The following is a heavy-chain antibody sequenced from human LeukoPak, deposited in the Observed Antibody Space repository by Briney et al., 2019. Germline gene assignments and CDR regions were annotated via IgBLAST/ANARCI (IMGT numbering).Heavy chain of an antibody. Sequence: GGSLRLSSAASGFIFSDYYMHWVRQAPGKGLEWVAVISYDGSNKYYADSVKGRFTISRDNSKNTLYLQMNSLRAEDTAVYYCARVLNCYDSSGYYFSYWGQGTLVTVSS. CDR1: GFIFSDYY. CDR2: ISYDGSNK. CDR3: ARVLNCYDSSGYYFSY. D-gene: IGHD3-22*01. J-gene: IGHJ4*02. V-gene: IGHV3-30-3*01.